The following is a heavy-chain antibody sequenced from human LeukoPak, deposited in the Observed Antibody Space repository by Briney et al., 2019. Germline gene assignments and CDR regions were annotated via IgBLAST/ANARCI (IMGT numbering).Heavy chain of an antibody. J-gene: IGHJ4*02. CDR2: ISSYGGST. CDR3: ARVGSSGTVKYFDY. CDR1: GFTFSSYA. Sequence: GGSLRLSCAASGFTFSSYAMHWVRQAPGKGLEYVSAISSYGGSTYYANSVKGRFTISRDNSKNTLYLQMGSLRAEDMAVYYCARVGSSGTVKYFDYWGQGTLVTVSS. V-gene: IGHV3-64*01. D-gene: IGHD1-1*01.